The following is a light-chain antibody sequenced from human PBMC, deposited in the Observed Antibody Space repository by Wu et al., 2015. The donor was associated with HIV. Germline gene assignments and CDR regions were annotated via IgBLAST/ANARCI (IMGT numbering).Light chain of an antibody. CDR3: QQRSNWPRSA. V-gene: IGKV3-11*01. J-gene: IGKJ5*01. CDR1: QSVSNY. CDR2: DAS. Sequence: EIVLTQSPATLSLSPGERATLSCRASQSVSNYVAWYQQKPGQAPRLLIYDASNRATGIPARFSGSGSGTDFTLSISSLEPEDFAVYYCQQRSNWPRSAFGQGTRLEIK.